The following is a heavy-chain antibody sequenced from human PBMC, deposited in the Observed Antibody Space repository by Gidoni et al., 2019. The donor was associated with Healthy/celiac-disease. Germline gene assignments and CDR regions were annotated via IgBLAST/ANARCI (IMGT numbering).Heavy chain of an antibody. CDR2: ISGSGGST. CDR3: AKDGRDIVVVPAAINYYMDV. V-gene: IGHV3-23*01. J-gene: IGHJ6*03. Sequence: EVQLLESGGGLVQPGGSLRLSCAASGFTFSSYAMSWVRQAPGKGLEWVSAISGSGGSTYYADAVKGRFAISRDNSKNTLYLQMNSLRAEDTAVYYCAKDGRDIVVVPAAINYYMDVWGKGTTVTVSS. CDR1: GFTFSSYA. D-gene: IGHD2-2*01.